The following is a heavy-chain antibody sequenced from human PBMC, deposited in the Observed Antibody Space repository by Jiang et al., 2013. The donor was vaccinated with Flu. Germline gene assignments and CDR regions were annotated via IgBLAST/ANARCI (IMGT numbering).Heavy chain of an antibody. CDR3: ARAWSGGNYHFDY. V-gene: IGHV6-1*01. CDR1: GDSVSSNSAT. CDR2: TYYRSQWYN. J-gene: IGHJ4*02. D-gene: IGHD2-15*01. Sequence: LTCAISGDSVSSNSATWHWIRQSPSRGLEWLGRTYYRSQWYNDYAPSVASRITVNPDTARNQVSLQLNSVTPEDTALYYCARAWSGGNYHFDYWGQGTLVTVSS.